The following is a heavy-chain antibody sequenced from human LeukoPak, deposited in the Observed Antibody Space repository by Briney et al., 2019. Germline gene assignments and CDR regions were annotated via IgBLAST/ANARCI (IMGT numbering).Heavy chain of an antibody. J-gene: IGHJ4*02. CDR2: IGGSDERT. V-gene: IGHV3-23*01. CDR1: GFTFNRNA. CDR3: VRRGDASSGWGDHDY. Sequence: GGSLRLSCAASGFTFNRNAMSWVRQAPGKGLEWVSTIGGSDERTFYADSVEGRFTISKDNSKNMLRLQMSSLTGEDTALYYCVRRGDASSGWGDHDYWGQGALVTVSS. D-gene: IGHD6-19*01.